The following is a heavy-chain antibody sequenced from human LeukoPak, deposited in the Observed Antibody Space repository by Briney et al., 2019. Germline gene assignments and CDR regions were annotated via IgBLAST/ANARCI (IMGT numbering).Heavy chain of an antibody. D-gene: IGHD3-22*01. CDR2: INPNSGGT. CDR3: AYDSSGYYSLDY. V-gene: IGHV1-2*02. Sequence: GASVTVSCKASGYTFTGYYMHWVRQAPGQGLEWMGWINPNSGGTNYAQKFQGRVTMTRDTSISTAYMELSRLRSDDTAVYYCAYDSSGYYSLDYWGQGTLVTVSS. J-gene: IGHJ4*02. CDR1: GYTFTGYY.